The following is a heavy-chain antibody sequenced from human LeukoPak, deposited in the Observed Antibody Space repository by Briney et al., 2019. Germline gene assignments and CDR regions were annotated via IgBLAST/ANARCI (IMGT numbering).Heavy chain of an antibody. J-gene: IGHJ4*02. V-gene: IGHV4-34*01. CDR2: INHSGST. CDR1: GGSFSGYY. CDR3: AATFDYGGNSGADY. D-gene: IGHD4-23*01. Sequence: PSETLSLTCAVYGGSFSGYYWSWIRQPPGKGLEWIGEINHSGSTNYNPSLKSRVTISVDTSKNQFSLKLSSVTAADTAVYYCAATFDYGGNSGADYWGQGTLVTVSS.